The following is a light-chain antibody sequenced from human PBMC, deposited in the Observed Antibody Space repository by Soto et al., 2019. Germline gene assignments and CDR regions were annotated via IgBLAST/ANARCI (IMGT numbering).Light chain of an antibody. CDR1: QDISNY. CDR2: DAS. V-gene: IGKV1-33*01. CDR3: QQYEDLPLT. Sequence: DIQMTQSPSSLSASVGDRVTITCQASQDISNYLNWYQQKPGKAPKLLIFDASNVETGVPSRFSGSGSGTDFTFTIDSLQPEDAATYYCQQYEDLPLTFGGGTKVGIK. J-gene: IGKJ4*01.